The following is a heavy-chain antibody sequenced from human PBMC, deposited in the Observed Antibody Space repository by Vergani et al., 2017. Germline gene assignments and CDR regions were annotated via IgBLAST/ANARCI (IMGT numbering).Heavy chain of an antibody. Sequence: QVQLQESGPGLVKPSETLSLTCTVSGGSISSYYWSWIRQPPGKGLEWIGYIYYSGSTNYNPSLKSRVTISVDTSKNQFSLKLSSVTAADTAVYYCARDFRPDCGGDCYYYYYGMDVWGQGTTVTVSS. CDR1: GGSISSYY. V-gene: IGHV4-59*01. CDR2: IYYSGST. J-gene: IGHJ6*02. D-gene: IGHD2-21*02. CDR3: ARDFRPDCGGDCYYYYYGMDV.